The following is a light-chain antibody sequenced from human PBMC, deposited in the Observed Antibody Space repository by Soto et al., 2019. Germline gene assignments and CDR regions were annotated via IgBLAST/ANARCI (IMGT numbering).Light chain of an antibody. Sequence: QSALTQPASVSGSPGQSITITCKGTSSDVGGYNYVSWYQQYPGKAPKLMIYDVSDRPSGVSNRFSGSKSGNTASLTISGLQAEDEADYYCSSYTSSSTWVFGGGTQLTVL. V-gene: IGLV2-14*01. CDR1: SSDVGGYNY. J-gene: IGLJ3*02. CDR2: DVS. CDR3: SSYTSSSTWV.